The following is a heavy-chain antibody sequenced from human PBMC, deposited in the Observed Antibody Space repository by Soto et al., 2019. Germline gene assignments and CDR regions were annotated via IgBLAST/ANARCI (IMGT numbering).Heavy chain of an antibody. V-gene: IGHV1-3*01. CDR1: GYTFTSYP. Sequence: QVQLEQSGAEVKKPGASVKVSCKTSGYTFTSYPLHWVRQAPGQGLEWMGWINAGNGREKYSQRFQDGAALPTDNSATTPYMEWRHPKSEDTAIYFCARGGGWVGEASFDSWGQGTLVTVSS. CDR3: ARGGGWVGEASFDS. J-gene: IGHJ4*02. D-gene: IGHD3-10*01. CDR2: INAGNGRE.